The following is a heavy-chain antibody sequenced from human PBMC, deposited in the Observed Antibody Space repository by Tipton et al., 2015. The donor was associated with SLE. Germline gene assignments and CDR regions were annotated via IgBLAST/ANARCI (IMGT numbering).Heavy chain of an antibody. V-gene: IGHV4-39*07. J-gene: IGHJ4*02. Sequence: TLSLTCTVSSGSISSGSISSGTNYWGWIRQPPGKGLEWIGEVNHSGGTHYNPSLKTRVSISLDTSKNQFSLTLSSVTAADTAVYYCARGSGTMVQGDFDYWGQGNLVTVSS. CDR3: ARGSGTMVQGDFDY. CDR2: VNHSGGT. D-gene: IGHD3-10*01. CDR1: SGSISSGSISSGTNY.